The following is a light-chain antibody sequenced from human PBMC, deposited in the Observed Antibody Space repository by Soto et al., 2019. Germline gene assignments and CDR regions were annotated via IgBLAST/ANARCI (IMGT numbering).Light chain of an antibody. CDR1: QSIDRW. V-gene: IGKV1-5*01. J-gene: IGKJ5*01. Sequence: DIQTTQSPSTLPASVGDRVSITCRASQSIDRWLAWYQQRPGKAPTLLIYDASTLERGVPSRFSGTGSGTEFTLSIDSLQPDDFATYYCQQYHTSSITFGQGTRLEI. CDR2: DAS. CDR3: QQYHTSSIT.